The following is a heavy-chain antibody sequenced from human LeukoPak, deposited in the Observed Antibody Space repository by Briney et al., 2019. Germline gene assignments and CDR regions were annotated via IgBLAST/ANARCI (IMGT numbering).Heavy chain of an antibody. Sequence: SETLSLTCTVPGGSISSYYWSWIRQPPGKGLEWIGYIYYSGGTNYNPSLKGRVPISVDTSKNQFSLKLSSVTAADTAVYYCARHRQDTAMVTFDPWGQGTLVTVSS. V-gene: IGHV4-59*08. CDR1: GGSISSYY. J-gene: IGHJ5*02. D-gene: IGHD5-18*01. CDR2: IYYSGGT. CDR3: ARHRQDTAMVTFDP.